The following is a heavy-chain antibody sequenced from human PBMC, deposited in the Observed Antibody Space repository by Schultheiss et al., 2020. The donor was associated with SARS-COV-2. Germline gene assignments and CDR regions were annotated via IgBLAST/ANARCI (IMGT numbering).Heavy chain of an antibody. V-gene: IGHV4-34*01. CDR2: INHSGST. D-gene: IGHD3-22*01. J-gene: IGHJ4*02. CDR1: GFTFSSYG. CDR3: ARVNYYDSSGYYYFDY. Sequence: GSLRLSCAASGFTFSSYGMHWVRQAPGKGLEWIGEINHSGSTNYNPSLKSRVTISVDTTKNHFSLKLNSVTAADTAVYYCARVNYYDSSGYYYFDYWGQGTLVTVSS.